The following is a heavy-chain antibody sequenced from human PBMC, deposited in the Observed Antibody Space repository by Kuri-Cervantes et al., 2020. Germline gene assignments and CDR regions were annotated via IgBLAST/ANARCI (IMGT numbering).Heavy chain of an antibody. Sequence: GGSLRFSCAASGFTFSSYAMHWVRQAPGKGLEWVAVISYDGSNKYYADSVKGRFTISRDNSKNTLYLQMNSLRAEDTAVYYCAKDTPEEYFDWLRIHERMDVWGQGTTVTVSS. D-gene: IGHD3-9*01. CDR2: ISYDGSNK. CDR1: GFTFSSYA. CDR3: AKDTPEEYFDWLRIHERMDV. J-gene: IGHJ6*02. V-gene: IGHV3-30-3*01.